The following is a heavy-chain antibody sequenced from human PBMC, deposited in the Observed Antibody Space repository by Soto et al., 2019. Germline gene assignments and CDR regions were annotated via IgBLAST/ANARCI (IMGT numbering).Heavy chain of an antibody. J-gene: IGHJ6*02. CDR1: GFTSSSYA. CDR2: ISGSGGST. CDR3: AKSKSVNYYGSGSYPSPMDV. D-gene: IGHD3-10*01. V-gene: IGHV3-23*01. Sequence: PGGSLRLSCAASGFTSSSYAMSWVRQAPGKGLEWVSAISGSGGSTYYADSVKGRFTISRDNSKNTLYLQMNSLRAEDTAVYYCAKSKSVNYYGSGSYPSPMDVWGQGTTVTVSS.